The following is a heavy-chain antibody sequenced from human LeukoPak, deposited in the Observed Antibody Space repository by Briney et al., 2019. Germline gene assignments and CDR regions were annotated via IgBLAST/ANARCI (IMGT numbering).Heavy chain of an antibody. CDR1: GGTFSSYA. CDR2: ISAYSGNT. V-gene: IGHV1-18*01. J-gene: IGHJ4*02. D-gene: IGHD1-26*01. Sequence: ASVKVSCKASGGTFSSYAISWVRQAPGQGLEWMGWISAYSGNTNYAQKLQGRVTMTTDTSTSTAYMELRSLRSDDTAVYYCARDGGATHSDYWGQGTLVTVSS. CDR3: ARDGGATHSDY.